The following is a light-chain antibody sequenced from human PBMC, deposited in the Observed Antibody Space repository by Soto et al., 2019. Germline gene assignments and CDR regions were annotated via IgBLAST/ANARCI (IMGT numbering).Light chain of an antibody. CDR3: CSYAGSYRLWV. Sequence: QSALTQPRSVSGSPGQSVTISCTGTSSDVGGYNYVSWYQQHPGKAPKLMIYDVSKRPSGVPDRFSGSKSGNTASLTISGLQAEDEADYYCCSYAGSYRLWVFGTGTKVTVL. CDR1: SSDVGGYNY. CDR2: DVS. J-gene: IGLJ1*01. V-gene: IGLV2-11*01.